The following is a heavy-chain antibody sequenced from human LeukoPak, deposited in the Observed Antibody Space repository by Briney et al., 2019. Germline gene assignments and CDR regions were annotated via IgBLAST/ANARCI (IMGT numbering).Heavy chain of an antibody. J-gene: IGHJ4*02. D-gene: IGHD5-18*01. CDR1: GYTFTSYY. Sequence: APVKVSCKASGYTFTSYYITWVRQAPGQGLEWVGWISAYNGRTNYAQKFQGRVTMTIDTSTTTAYMDLRSLTSDDTAMYYCTKGGAMVATIDFWGQGTLVTVSS. V-gene: IGHV1-18*01. CDR3: TKGGAMVATIDF. CDR2: ISAYNGRT.